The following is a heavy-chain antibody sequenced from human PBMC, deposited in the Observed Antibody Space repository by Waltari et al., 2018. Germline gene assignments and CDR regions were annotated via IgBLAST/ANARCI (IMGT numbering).Heavy chain of an antibody. J-gene: IGHJ6*02. V-gene: IGHV4-34*01. D-gene: IGHD1-26*01. CDR1: GGSFSGYY. Sequence: QVQLQQWGAGLLKPSETLSLTCAVYGGSFSGYYWSWIRQPPGKGLEWIGEINHSGSTNYNPSLKSRVTISVDTSKNQFSLKLSSVTAADTAVYYCASLRGGTYYYYGMDVWGQGTTVTVSS. CDR2: INHSGST. CDR3: ASLRGGTYYYYGMDV.